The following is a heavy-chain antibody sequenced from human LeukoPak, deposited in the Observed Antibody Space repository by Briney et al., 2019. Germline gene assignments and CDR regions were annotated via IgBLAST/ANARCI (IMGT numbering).Heavy chain of an antibody. CDR1: GGSISSHY. CDR3: ARDSPSSGYSYGYSSYYYYMDV. J-gene: IGHJ6*03. V-gene: IGHV4-59*11. D-gene: IGHD5-18*01. Sequence: SETLSLTCTVSGGSISSHYWSWIRQPPGKGLEWIGYIYYSGSTNYNPSLKGRVTISVDTSKNQFSLKLSSVTAADTAVYYCARDSPSSGYSYGYSSYYYYMDVWGKGTTVTVSS. CDR2: IYYSGST.